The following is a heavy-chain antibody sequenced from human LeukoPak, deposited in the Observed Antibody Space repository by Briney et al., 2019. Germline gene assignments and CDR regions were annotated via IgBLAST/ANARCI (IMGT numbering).Heavy chain of an antibody. Sequence: PGGSLRLSCAASAFTFTDYYMSWIRQAPGKGLEWISYISSSGTATSHADSVKGRFTISRDNAKNSLYLQMNSLRAEDTAVYYCARHGATVTTFGFDYWGQGTLVTVSS. CDR2: ISSSGTAT. D-gene: IGHD4-17*01. V-gene: IGHV3-11*01. CDR1: AFTFTDYY. CDR3: ARHGATVTTFGFDY. J-gene: IGHJ4*02.